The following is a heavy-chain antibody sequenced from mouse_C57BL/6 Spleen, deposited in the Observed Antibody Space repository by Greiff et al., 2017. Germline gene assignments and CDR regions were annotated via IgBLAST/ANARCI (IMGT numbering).Heavy chain of an antibody. Sequence: QVQLQQPGAELVRPGSSVKLSCKASGYTFTSYWMHWVKQRPIQGLEWIGNIDPSDSETHYNQKFKDKATLTVDKSSSTAYMQLSSLTSEDSAVYYCAREGENYYGSSPFAYWGQGTLVTVSA. CDR1: GYTFTSYW. D-gene: IGHD1-1*01. J-gene: IGHJ3*01. CDR2: IDPSDSET. V-gene: IGHV1-52*01. CDR3: AREGENYYGSSPFAY.